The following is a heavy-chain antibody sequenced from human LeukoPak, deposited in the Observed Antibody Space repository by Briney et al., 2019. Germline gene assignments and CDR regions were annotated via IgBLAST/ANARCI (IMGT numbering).Heavy chain of an antibody. J-gene: IGHJ3*02. CDR1: GFTFSSYA. Sequence: GGSLRLSCAASGFTFSSYAMHWVRQAPGKGLEWVAVISYDGSNKYYADSVKGRFTISRDNSKNTLYLQMNSLRAEDTAVYYCARGRGYSYGYAFDIWGQGTMVTVSS. V-gene: IGHV3-30-3*01. CDR2: ISYDGSNK. D-gene: IGHD5-18*01. CDR3: ARGRGYSYGYAFDI.